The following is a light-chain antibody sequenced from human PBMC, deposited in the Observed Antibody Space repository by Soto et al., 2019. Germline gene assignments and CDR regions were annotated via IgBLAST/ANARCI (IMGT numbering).Light chain of an antibody. J-gene: IGKJ5*01. CDR2: GAS. V-gene: IGKV3-20*01. Sequence: EIVLTQSPGTLSLSPGERVTLSCRASQSVSSSYLAWYQQKPGQAPRLLFYGASSRATGIPARFSGSGSGTDFTLTISSLESEDFAVYYCQQYNKWPPITFGQGTRLEIK. CDR1: QSVSSSY. CDR3: QQYNKWPPIT.